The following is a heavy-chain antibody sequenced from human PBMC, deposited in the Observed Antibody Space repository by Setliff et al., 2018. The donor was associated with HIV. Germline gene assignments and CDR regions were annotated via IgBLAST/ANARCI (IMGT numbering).Heavy chain of an antibody. Sequence: PSETLSLTCTVSDGSITTDNYFWGWIRQPPGKGLEWIGSIYYTGNTYSNSSLKSRVSMSVDTSKNQFSLKLSSVTAADTAVYYCARVALHCSSTSCFAGDYYYYMDVWGKGTTVTVSS. CDR1: DGSITTDNYF. V-gene: IGHV4-39*01. J-gene: IGHJ6*03. D-gene: IGHD2-2*01. CDR3: ARVALHCSSTSCFAGDYYYYMDV. CDR2: IYYTGNT.